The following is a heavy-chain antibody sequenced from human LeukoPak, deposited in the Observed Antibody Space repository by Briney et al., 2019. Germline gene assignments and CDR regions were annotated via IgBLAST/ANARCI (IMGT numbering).Heavy chain of an antibody. CDR2: INPNSGGT. V-gene: IGHV1-2*02. Sequence: ASVKASCKASGYSFTKYFMHWVRQAPGQGLEWMGGINPNSGGTNFAQKFQGRVTMTRDTSISTAYMELSRLRSEDTAVYYCARDLDRARGGWYVDWGQGTLVTVSS. J-gene: IGHJ4*02. D-gene: IGHD6-19*01. CDR3: ARDLDRARGGWYVD. CDR1: GYSFTKYF.